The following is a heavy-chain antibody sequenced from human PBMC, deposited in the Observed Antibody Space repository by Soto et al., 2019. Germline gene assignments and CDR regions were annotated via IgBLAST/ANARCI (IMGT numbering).Heavy chain of an antibody. CDR2: IYWDDDK. J-gene: IGHJ1*01. D-gene: IGHD4-17*01. CDR1: GFSLSTSGVG. CDR3: AHSGTXTTPKYFXH. V-gene: IGHV2-5*02. Sequence: SGPTLVNPTQTLTLTCTFSGFSLSTSGVGVGWIRQPPGKALEWLALIYWDDDKRYSPSLKSRLNITKDTSKNQVVLTMTNMEPVXTXSXXCAHSGTXTTPKYFXHWGXGXXVTV.